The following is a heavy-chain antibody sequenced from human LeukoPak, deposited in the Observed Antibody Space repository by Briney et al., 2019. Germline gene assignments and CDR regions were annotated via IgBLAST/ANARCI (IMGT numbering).Heavy chain of an antibody. CDR2: FDPRNGGT. D-gene: IGHD2-2*02. Sequence: GASVRVSCKVSGYSLTELSMHWVRQAPGKGREWMGGFDPRNGGTYFAQNFQGRVTLTEDTSPDTYSMALRSLKSDETAVYYCTTSDRQFCSPSSCYMPFDYWGQGSLVTVSS. CDR1: GYSLTELS. J-gene: IGHJ4*02. V-gene: IGHV1-24*01. CDR3: TTSDRQFCSPSSCYMPFDY.